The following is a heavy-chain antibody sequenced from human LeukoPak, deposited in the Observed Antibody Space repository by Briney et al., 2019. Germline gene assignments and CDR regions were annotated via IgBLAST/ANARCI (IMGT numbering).Heavy chain of an antibody. CDR3: ARGYDYSNYELDY. CDR1: GGSIYNYY. D-gene: IGHD4-11*01. J-gene: IGHJ4*02. V-gene: IGHV4-59*01. Sequence: SETLSLTCTVSGGSIYNYYWSWIRQPPGKGLEWIGYIYYSGSTNYNPSLKSRVTISVDTSKNQFSLKLSSVTAADTAVYYCARGYDYSNYELDYWGQGTLVTVSS. CDR2: IYYSGST.